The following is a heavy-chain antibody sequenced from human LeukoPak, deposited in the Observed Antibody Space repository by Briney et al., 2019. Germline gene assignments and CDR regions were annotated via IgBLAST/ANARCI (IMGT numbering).Heavy chain of an antibody. CDR2: IWYDGSNI. CDR1: GFTFSSYG. Sequence: GGSLRLSCATSGFTFSSYGMHWVRQAPGKGLEWVAVIWYDGSNIHYADSVQGRFTISRDSSKNMLYLQMNSLRAEDTGVYYCANNGVSPNYYYGMNVWGPGTTVTVSS. CDR3: ANNGVSPNYYYGMNV. V-gene: IGHV3-33*06. D-gene: IGHD2-8*01. J-gene: IGHJ6*02.